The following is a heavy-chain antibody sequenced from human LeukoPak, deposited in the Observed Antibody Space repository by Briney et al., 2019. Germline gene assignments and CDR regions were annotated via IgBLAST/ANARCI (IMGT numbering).Heavy chain of an antibody. CDR1: GGSITGYR. CDR2: IYYSGST. CDR3: ARQGGVATTFDY. J-gene: IGHJ4*02. V-gene: IGHV4-59*08. D-gene: IGHD5-12*01. Sequence: SETLSLTCTVSGGSITGYRWNWIRQPPGKGLEWIGYIYYSGSTNYNPSLKSRVTISVDTSENQFSLKLNSVTAADTAVYYCARQGGVATTFDYWGQGTLVTVSS.